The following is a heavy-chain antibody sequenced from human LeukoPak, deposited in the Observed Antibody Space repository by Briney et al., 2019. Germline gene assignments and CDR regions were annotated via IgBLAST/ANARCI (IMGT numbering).Heavy chain of an antibody. J-gene: IGHJ5*02. V-gene: IGHV4-61*02. CDR3: ARDGASLPPVIAALRGWFDP. CDR2: IYTSGST. D-gene: IGHD6-13*01. Sequence: SETLSLTCTVSGGSISSGSYYWSWIRQPAGKGLEWIGRIYTSGSTNYNPSLKSRVTISVDTSKNQFSLKLSSVTAADTAVYYCARDGASLPPVIAALRGWFDPWGQGTLVTVSS. CDR1: GGSISSGSYY.